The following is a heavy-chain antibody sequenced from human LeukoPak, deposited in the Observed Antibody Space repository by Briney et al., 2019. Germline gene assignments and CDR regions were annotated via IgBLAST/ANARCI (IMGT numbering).Heavy chain of an antibody. V-gene: IGHV3-21*01. D-gene: IGHD1-26*01. CDR1: GFTFSSYS. CDR2: ISSSSTYI. CDR3: ARGARDGAALGY. J-gene: IGHJ4*02. Sequence: GGSLRLSCAASGFTFSSYSMNWVRQAPGKGLEWVSSISSSSTYIHYADSVKGRFTISRDNAKNSLYLQMNSLRAEDTAVYYCARGARDGAALGYWGQGTLVTVSS.